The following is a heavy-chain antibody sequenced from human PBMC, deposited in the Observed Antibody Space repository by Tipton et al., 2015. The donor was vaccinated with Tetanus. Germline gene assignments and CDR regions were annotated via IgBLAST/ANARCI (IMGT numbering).Heavy chain of an antibody. CDR1: GGSISSSSYY. V-gene: IGHV4-39*01. Sequence: TLSLTCTVPGGSISSSSYYWGWIRQPPGKGLEWIGTIYYSGRTYYNPPHKSRVTISLDTSKNQFSRKLSSGTAADTAVYYCARQVVVVVAASFGWFDPWDQATRPTVSS. D-gene: IGHD2-15*01. J-gene: IGHJ5*02. CDR2: IYYSGRT. CDR3: ARQVVVVVAASFGWFDP.